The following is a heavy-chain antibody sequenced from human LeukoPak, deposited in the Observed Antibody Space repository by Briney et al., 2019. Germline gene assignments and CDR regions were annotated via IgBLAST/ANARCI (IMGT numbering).Heavy chain of an antibody. CDR2: ISHDGSDK. CDR1: GFTFSSYG. D-gene: IGHD5-24*01. J-gene: IGHJ4*02. CDR3: AKGGGWLQFAFDY. V-gene: IGHV3-30*18. Sequence: GGSLRLSCAASGFTFSSYGIHWVRQAPGRGLEWVAVISHDGSDKYYADSVKGRFTISRDNSKNMLYLQMNSLRAEDTAVYYCAKGGGWLQFAFDYWGQGTLVTVSS.